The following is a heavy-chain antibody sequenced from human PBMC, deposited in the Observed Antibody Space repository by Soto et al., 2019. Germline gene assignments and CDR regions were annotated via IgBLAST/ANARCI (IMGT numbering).Heavy chain of an antibody. D-gene: IGHD6-19*01. V-gene: IGHV4-61*01. Sequence: QVQLQESGPGLVKPSETLSLTCTVSGGSVSSGSYYWSWIRQPPGKGLEWMGYMYNSGSTNYNPSLKSRVIISVDTSKNEFSLKLSSVPAADTAVYYCARVRSGWYYFDYWGQGTLVTVSS. CDR3: ARVRSGWYYFDY. CDR2: MYNSGST. J-gene: IGHJ4*02. CDR1: GGSVSSGSYY.